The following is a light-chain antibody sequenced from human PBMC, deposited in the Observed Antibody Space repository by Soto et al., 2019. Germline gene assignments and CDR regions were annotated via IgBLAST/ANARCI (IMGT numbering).Light chain of an antibody. V-gene: IGKV3-20*01. CDR3: QQYGSSGT. Sequence: TQSPATLSLSPGERATLSCRASQSVSRYLAWYQQKPGQAPRLLIYDASNRATGIPDRFSGSGSGTDFTLTISRLEPEDFAVYYCQQYGSSGTFGQGTKVDIK. CDR1: QSVSRY. J-gene: IGKJ1*01. CDR2: DAS.